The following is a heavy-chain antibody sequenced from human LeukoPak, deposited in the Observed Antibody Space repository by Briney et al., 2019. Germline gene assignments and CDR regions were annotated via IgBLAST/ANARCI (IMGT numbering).Heavy chain of an antibody. Sequence: GGSLGLSCAASGFTFSSYGMHWVRQAPGKGLEWVAVISYDGSNKYYADSVKGRFTISRDNSKNTLYLQMNSLRAEDTAVYYCAKGVGTAMAFEFDYWGQGTLVTVSS. D-gene: IGHD5-18*01. CDR2: ISYDGSNK. J-gene: IGHJ4*02. CDR1: GFTFSSYG. CDR3: AKGVGTAMAFEFDY. V-gene: IGHV3-30*18.